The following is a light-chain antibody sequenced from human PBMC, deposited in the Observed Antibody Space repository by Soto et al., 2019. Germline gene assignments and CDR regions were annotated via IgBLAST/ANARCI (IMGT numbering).Light chain of an antibody. CDR1: QSVDSSY. CDR3: QHYGSSRT. V-gene: IGKV3-20*01. Sequence: ELVLTQSPGTLSLSPGERATLSCRASQSVDSSYLAWYQQKAGQAPRLLIYGASSRATGIPDRFSGSGSGTDFTLTISRLEPEDFAVYYCQHYGSSRTFGQGTKVEIK. J-gene: IGKJ1*01. CDR2: GAS.